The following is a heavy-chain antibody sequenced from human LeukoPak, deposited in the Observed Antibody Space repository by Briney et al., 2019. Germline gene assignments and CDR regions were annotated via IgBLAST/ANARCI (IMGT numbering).Heavy chain of an antibody. D-gene: IGHD4-17*01. Sequence: TGGSLRLSCAASGFTFTRYWMSWVRQAPGRGLEWVANIKQDGSETHYVDSVEGRFTISRDNARNLVYLQMNSLRDDDTAVYYCARDGDYIMPPFDYWGQGILVTVSS. J-gene: IGHJ4*02. CDR3: ARDGDYIMPPFDY. V-gene: IGHV3-7*01. CDR1: GFTFTRYW. CDR2: IKQDGSET.